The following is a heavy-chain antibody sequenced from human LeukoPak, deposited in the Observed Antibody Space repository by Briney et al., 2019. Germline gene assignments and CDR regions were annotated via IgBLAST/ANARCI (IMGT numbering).Heavy chain of an antibody. Sequence: GGSLRLSCAASGFTFSSYGMHWARQAPGKGLEWVAVIWYDGSNKYYADSVKGRFTISRDNSKNTLYLQMNSLRAEDTAVYYCARESPSYGMDVWGQGTTVTVSS. CDR2: IWYDGSNK. CDR1: GFTFSSYG. J-gene: IGHJ6*02. CDR3: ARESPSYGMDV. V-gene: IGHV3-33*01.